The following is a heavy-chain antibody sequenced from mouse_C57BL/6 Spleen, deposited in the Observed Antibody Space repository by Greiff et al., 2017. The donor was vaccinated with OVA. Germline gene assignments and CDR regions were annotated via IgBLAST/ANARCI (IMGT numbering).Heavy chain of an antibody. CDR1: GYTFTSYW. D-gene: IGHD1-1*01. CDR3: AREGYGSSFDY. Sequence: QVQLQQPGAELVKPGASVKLSCKASGYTFTSYWMHWVKQRPGQGLEWIGMIHPNSGSTNYNEKFKSKATLTVDKSSSTASMQLSSLTSEDSAVYYCAREGYGSSFDYWGQGTTLTVSS. V-gene: IGHV1-64*01. CDR2: IHPNSGST. J-gene: IGHJ2*01.